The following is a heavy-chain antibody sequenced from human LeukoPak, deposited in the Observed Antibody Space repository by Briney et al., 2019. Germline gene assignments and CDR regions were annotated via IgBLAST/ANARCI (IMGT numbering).Heavy chain of an antibody. J-gene: IGHJ4*02. D-gene: IGHD6-6*01. V-gene: IGHV4-34*01. CDR2: INHSGST. CDR1: GGSLGGYY. Sequence: PSETLSLTCAVYGGSLGGYYWSWIRQAPGKRLEWIGEINHSGSTNYKPPLKSRVTISVDTFKNQFSLKLSSVTAADTAVYFCARGLGQLAPGGYWGQGTLVTVSS. CDR3: ARGLGQLAPGGY.